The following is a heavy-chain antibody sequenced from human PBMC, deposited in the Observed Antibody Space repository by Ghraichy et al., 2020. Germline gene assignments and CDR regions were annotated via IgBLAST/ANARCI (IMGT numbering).Heavy chain of an antibody. Sequence: GGSLRLSCAGSGFTLSSHCIHWVRQVPGEGLKWVCYITADGTSANYAESEKGRFTISRDNAKHLVYLQLNSLRVEDTAVYYCARNCLSIVSVLSDARDVWGQGT. V-gene: IGHV3-74*01. D-gene: IGHD3-16*01. CDR1: GFTLSSHC. CDR2: ITADGTSA. J-gene: IGHJ6*02. CDR3: ARNCLSIVSVLSDARDV.